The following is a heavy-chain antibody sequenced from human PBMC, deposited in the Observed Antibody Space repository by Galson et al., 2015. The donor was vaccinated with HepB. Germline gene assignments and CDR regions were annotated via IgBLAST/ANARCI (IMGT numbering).Heavy chain of an antibody. Sequence: CAISGDSVSSNSAAWNWIRQSPSRGLEWLGRTYYRSKWYNNYAVSVKSRITINPDTSKNQFSLKLSSVTAADTAVYYCARLGAEPYYFDYWGQGTLVTVSS. CDR1: GDSVSSNSAA. D-gene: IGHD3-16*01. J-gene: IGHJ4*02. CDR3: ARLGAEPYYFDY. CDR2: TYYRSKWYN. V-gene: IGHV6-1*01.